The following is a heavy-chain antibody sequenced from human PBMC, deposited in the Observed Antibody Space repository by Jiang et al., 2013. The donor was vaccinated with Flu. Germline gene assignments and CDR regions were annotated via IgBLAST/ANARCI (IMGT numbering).Heavy chain of an antibody. D-gene: IGHD3-22*01. CDR1: GGSFSGYY. J-gene: IGHJ4*02. CDR2: INHSGST. CDR3: ARDDDSSGYYYL. V-gene: IGHV4-34*01. Sequence: LLKPSETLSLTCAVYGGSFSGYYWSWIRQPPGKGLEWIGEINHSGSTNYNPSLKSRVTISVDTSKNQFSLKLSSVTAADTAVYYCARDDDSSGYYYLWGQGTLVTVSS.